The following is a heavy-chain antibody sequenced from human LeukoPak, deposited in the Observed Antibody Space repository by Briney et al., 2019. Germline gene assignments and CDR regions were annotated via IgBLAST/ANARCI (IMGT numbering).Heavy chain of an antibody. V-gene: IGHV4-59*11. CDR3: ARRERWLQPYYFDY. CDR1: GGSISSHY. Sequence: PSETLSLTCTVSGGSISSHYWSWIRQPPGKGLEWIGYIYYSGSTNYNPSLKSRVTISVDTSKNQFSLKLSSVTAADTAVYYCARRERWLQPYYFDYWGQGTLVTVSS. CDR2: IYYSGST. D-gene: IGHD5-24*01. J-gene: IGHJ4*02.